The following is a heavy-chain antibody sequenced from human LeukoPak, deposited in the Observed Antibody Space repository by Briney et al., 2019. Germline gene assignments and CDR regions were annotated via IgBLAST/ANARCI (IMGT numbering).Heavy chain of an antibody. V-gene: IGHV3-7*01. Sequence: GGSLRLSCVASGFSFTANWMSWVRQAPGKGPEWVASIKEDGSEKYYGDSVSGRFTISRDNAKNSLYLQMNSLRVEDTAVYYCAQVGNWGQGTLVTVSS. CDR2: IKEDGSEK. D-gene: IGHD1-26*01. J-gene: IGHJ4*02. CDR3: AQVGN. CDR1: GFSFTANW.